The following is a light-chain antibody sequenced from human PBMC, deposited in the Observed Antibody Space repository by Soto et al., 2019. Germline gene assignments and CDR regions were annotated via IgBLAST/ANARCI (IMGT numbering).Light chain of an antibody. J-gene: IGLJ1*01. Sequence: QSALTQPASVSGSPGQSITISCTGTSSDVGSYNHVSWYQQHPGKVPKLMIYEATQRPSGVSDRFSGSKSGNTASLTISGLQAEDEADYYCCSYAGSSTYVFGTGTKVTV. CDR3: CSYAGSSTYV. CDR2: EAT. CDR1: SSDVGSYNH. V-gene: IGLV2-23*01.